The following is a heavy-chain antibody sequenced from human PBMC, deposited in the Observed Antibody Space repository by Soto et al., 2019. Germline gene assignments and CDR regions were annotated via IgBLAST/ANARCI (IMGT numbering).Heavy chain of an antibody. J-gene: IGHJ5*02. V-gene: IGHV4-4*02. Sequence: SETLSLTCAVSGGSISSSNWWSWVRQPPGKGLEWIGEIYHSGSTNYNPSLKSRVTISVDKSKNQFSLKLSSVTAADTAVHYCARVVLTNDSWSGPKGFDPWGQGTLVTVSS. D-gene: IGHD3-3*01. CDR1: GGSISSSNW. CDR2: IYHSGST. CDR3: ARVVLTNDSWSGPKGFDP.